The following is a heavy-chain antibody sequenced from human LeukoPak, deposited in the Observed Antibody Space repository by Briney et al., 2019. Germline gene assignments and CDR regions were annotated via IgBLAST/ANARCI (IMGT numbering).Heavy chain of an antibody. J-gene: IGHJ6*03. CDR2: IRSKANSYAT. D-gene: IGHD5-18*01. Sequence: GGSLRLSCAASGFTFSGSAMHWVRQASGKGLEWVGRIRSKANSYATAYAASVKGRFTIPRDDSKNTAYLQMNSLKTEDTAVYYCARDQFRGYSYGISSHYMDVWGKGTTVTVSS. CDR1: GFTFSGSA. V-gene: IGHV3-73*01. CDR3: ARDQFRGYSYGISSHYMDV.